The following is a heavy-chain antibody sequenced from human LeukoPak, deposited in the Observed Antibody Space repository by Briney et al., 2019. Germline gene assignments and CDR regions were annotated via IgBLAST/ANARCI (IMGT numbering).Heavy chain of an antibody. D-gene: IGHD3-10*02. J-gene: IGHJ5*02. CDR1: GYTFTGYY. Sequence: ASVKVSCNASGYTFTGYYMHWVRQAPGQGLEWMGWINPNSGGTNYAQKFQGRVTMTRDTSISTAYMELSRLRSDDTAVYYCARGRKPFSGTAIYSGNWFDPWGQGTLVTVSS. CDR2: INPNSGGT. V-gene: IGHV1-2*02. CDR3: ARGRKPFSGTAIYSGNWFDP.